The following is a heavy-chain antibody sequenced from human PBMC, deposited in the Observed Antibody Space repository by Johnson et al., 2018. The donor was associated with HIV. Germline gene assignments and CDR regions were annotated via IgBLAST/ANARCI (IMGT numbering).Heavy chain of an antibody. Sequence: MQLVESGGGLVQPGGSLRLSCAASGFTFSSYAMHWVRQAPGKGLEWVSAIGTAGDTYYPGSVKGRLTISRENAKNSLYLQMNSLRAGDTAVYYCTTDLGYYDSSGDAFDIWGKGTMVTVSS. D-gene: IGHD3-22*01. CDR3: TTDLGYYDSSGDAFDI. J-gene: IGHJ3*02. CDR2: IGTAGDT. V-gene: IGHV3-13*01. CDR1: GFTFSSYA.